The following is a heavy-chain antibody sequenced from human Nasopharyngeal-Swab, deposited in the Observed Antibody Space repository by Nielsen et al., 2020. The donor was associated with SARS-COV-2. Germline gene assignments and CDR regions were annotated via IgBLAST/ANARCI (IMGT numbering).Heavy chain of an antibody. V-gene: IGHV3-74*01. CDR2: INSDGSST. Sequence: GESLKISCAASGFTFSSYWMHWVRQAPGKGLVWVSRINSDGSSTNYADSVEGRFTISRDNAKNTLYLQMNSLRAEDTAVYYCAKAANSYGHFDYWGQGTLVTVSS. J-gene: IGHJ4*02. CDR1: GFTFSSYW. CDR3: AKAANSYGHFDY. D-gene: IGHD5-18*01.